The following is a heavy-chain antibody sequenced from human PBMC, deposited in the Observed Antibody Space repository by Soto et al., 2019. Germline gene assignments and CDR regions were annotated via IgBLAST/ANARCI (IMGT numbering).Heavy chain of an antibody. V-gene: IGHV1-69*02. D-gene: IGHD3-3*01. CDR3: ARGTPPADYEGRSGPTSTGDYFDD. CDR2: IIPILGIA. Sequence: QVQLVQSGAEVKKPGSSVKVSCKASGGTFSSYTIRWVRQAPGQGLAWMGRIIPILGIANYAQKFQGRVTRTADKPTSTADMERSSRRPEDTAVYYCARGTPPADYEGRSGPTSTGDYFDDWGQGTLVTVSS. CDR1: GGTFSSYT. J-gene: IGHJ4*02.